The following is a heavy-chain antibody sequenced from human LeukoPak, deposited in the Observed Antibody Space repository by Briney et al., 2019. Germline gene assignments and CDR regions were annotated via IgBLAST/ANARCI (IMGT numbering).Heavy chain of an antibody. J-gene: IGHJ4*02. D-gene: IGHD2-15*01. V-gene: IGHV4-34*01. CDR1: GGSFSGYY. CDR2: INHSGST. Sequence: SETLSLTCAVYGGSFSGYYWSWIRQPPGKGLEWIGEINHSGSTNYNPSLKSRVTISVDTSKNQCSLKLSSVTAADTAVYYCARGLTYGVVLAAARAYFDYWGQGTLVTVSS. CDR3: ARGLTYGVVLAAARAYFDY.